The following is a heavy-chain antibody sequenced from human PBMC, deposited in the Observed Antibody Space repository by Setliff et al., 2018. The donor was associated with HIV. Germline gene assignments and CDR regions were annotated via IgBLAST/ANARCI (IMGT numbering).Heavy chain of an antibody. CDR3: AREGPRDAAGGFDF. J-gene: IGHJ3*01. V-gene: IGHV1-18*01. CDR2: INGNNSTA. Sequence: ASVKVSCKSSGYNFNSFGVSWVRQAPGQGLEWLGYINGNNSTAHYSQKLQGRLTLTTDTSTSTVYMELRSLISDDTAIYYCAREGPRDAAGGFDFWGQGTMVTVSS. D-gene: IGHD2-21*02. CDR1: GYNFNSFG.